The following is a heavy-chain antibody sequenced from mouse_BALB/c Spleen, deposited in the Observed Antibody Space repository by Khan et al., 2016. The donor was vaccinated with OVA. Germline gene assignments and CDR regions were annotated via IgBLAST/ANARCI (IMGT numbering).Heavy chain of an antibody. D-gene: IGHD1-1*01. J-gene: IGHJ3*01. Sequence: EVQGVESGGDLVKPGGSLKLSCAASGFTFSTYGMSWVRQAPDKRLEWVATVSTGGSYTYYPDSVKGRFTISRDNAKNHLYLQMSGLRSEDTAMFYCTRIAYYYDSEGFAYWGQGTLVTVSA. CDR2: VSTGGSYT. CDR3: TRIAYYYDSEGFAY. CDR1: GFTFSTYG. V-gene: IGHV5-6*01.